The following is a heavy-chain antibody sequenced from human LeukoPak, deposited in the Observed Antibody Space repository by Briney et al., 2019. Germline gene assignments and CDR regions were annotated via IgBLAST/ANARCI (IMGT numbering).Heavy chain of an antibody. V-gene: IGHV1-2*02. D-gene: IGHD2-2*02. CDR3: AREDRGAPINTDPFDY. Sequence: GASVKVSFKASGYTFTDYYMHWVRQAPGQGLGWMGGINPNSGGTNYAHKFQGRVTMTRDTSVSTDYMDMTTLTSQNTAVYFCAREDRGAPINTDPFDYWGQGSLVTVSS. J-gene: IGHJ4*02. CDR1: GYTFTDYY. CDR2: INPNSGGT.